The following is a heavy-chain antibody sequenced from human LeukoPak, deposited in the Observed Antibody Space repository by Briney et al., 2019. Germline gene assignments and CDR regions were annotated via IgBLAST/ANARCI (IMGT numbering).Heavy chain of an antibody. CDR2: IYTSGST. D-gene: IGHD4-11*01. J-gene: IGHJ6*03. CDR3: ARDRTVINYYMDV. V-gene: IGHV4-4*07. CDR1: GGSISSYY. Sequence: SETLSLTCTVSGGSISSYYWSWIRQPAGKGLEWIGRIYTSGSTFYNPSLKSRVTISVDTSKKQFSLRLSSVTAADTAVYYCARDRTVINYYMDVWGKGTTVTVSS.